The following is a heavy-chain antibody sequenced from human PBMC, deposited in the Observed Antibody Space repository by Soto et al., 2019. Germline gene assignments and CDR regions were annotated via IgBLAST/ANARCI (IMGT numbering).Heavy chain of an antibody. V-gene: IGHV1-69*01. CDR2: FIPIFGST. J-gene: IGHJ2*01. CDR3: AKVSERAALGGWFFDV. D-gene: IGHD2-15*01. Sequence: QVQLVQSGAEVKKPGSSVKVSCTASGGTFSSSAISWVRQAPGQGLEWMGGFIPIFGSTNYAQRFQDRVTITVDESTSTAYMELSSLRSEDTARYYCAKVSERAALGGWFFDVWGRGTLVTVSS. CDR1: GGTFSSSA.